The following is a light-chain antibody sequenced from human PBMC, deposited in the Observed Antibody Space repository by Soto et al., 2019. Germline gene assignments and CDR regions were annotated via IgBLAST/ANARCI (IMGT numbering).Light chain of an antibody. V-gene: IGLV1-40*01. J-gene: IGLJ2*01. CDR2: YNN. CDR3: QSYDSSLSGHVV. Sequence: QSVLTQPPSLSGAPGQRITISCTGTSSNLGAAFAVQWYQQLPGAAPKLIIYYNNNRPSGVPVRFSGSKSGTSAFLAITGLQADDEDDYYCQSYDSSLSGHVVFGGGTKLTVL. CDR1: SSNLGAAFA.